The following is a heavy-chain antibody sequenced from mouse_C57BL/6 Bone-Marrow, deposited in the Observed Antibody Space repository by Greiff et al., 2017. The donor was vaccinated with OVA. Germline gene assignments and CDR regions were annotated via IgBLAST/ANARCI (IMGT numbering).Heavy chain of an antibody. J-gene: IGHJ3*01. CDR1: GFTFSDYG. D-gene: IGHD1-1*01. CDR3: ARTVGAPFAY. Sequence: EVQRVESGGGLVKPGGSLKLSCAASGFTFSDYGMHWVRQAPEKGLEWVAYISSGSSTIYYADTVKGRFTISRDNAKNTLFLQMTSLRSEDTAMYYCARTVGAPFAYWGQGTLVTVSA. CDR2: ISSGSSTI. V-gene: IGHV5-17*01.